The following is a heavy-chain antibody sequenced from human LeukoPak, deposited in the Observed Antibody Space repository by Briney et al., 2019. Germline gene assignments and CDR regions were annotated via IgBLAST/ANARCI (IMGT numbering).Heavy chain of an antibody. V-gene: IGHV1-2*02. D-gene: IGHD6-13*01. CDR1: GYTLTINN. Sequence: ASVKVSCKASGYTLTINNIHWVRQAPGQGLEWMGWINPNSGGSNHAPRFQGRVTMTRDTSIGTAYMELSSLTSDDTAVYYCTRGYGSSWFDYWGQGALVTVSS. CDR3: TRGYGSSWFDY. J-gene: IGHJ5*01. CDR2: INPNSGGS.